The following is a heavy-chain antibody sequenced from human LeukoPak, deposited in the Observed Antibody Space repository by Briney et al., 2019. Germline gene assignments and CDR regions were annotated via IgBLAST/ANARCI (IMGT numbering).Heavy chain of an antibody. CDR2: IIPILGIA. J-gene: IGHJ4*02. Sequence: SVKVSCKASGGTFSSYAISWVRQAPGQGLEWVGRIIPILGIANYAQKFQGRVTITADKSTSTAYMELSSLRSEDTAVYYCARDGDYYDSSGYYYYFDYWGQGTLVTVSS. D-gene: IGHD3-22*01. CDR1: GGTFSSYA. V-gene: IGHV1-69*04. CDR3: ARDGDYYDSSGYYYYFDY.